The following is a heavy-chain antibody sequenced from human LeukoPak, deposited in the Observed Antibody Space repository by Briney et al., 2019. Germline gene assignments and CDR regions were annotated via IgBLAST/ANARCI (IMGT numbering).Heavy chain of an antibody. CDR1: GDSISSGSYY. D-gene: IGHD6-13*01. V-gene: IGHV4-31*03. Sequence: SETLSLTCTVSGDSISSGSYYWNWIRQHPGKGLEWIGNIHHSGSSYYNPSLKSRITISVDTSKNQFSLKLRSVTAADTAMFYCARGQQLVHWYFDLWGRGTLVTVSS. CDR3: ARGQQLVHWYFDL. CDR2: IHHSGSS. J-gene: IGHJ2*01.